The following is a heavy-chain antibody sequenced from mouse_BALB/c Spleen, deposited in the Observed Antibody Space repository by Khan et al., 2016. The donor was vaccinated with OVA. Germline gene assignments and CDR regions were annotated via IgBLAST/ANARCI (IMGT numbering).Heavy chain of an antibody. CDR1: GYTFSTYT. V-gene: IGHV1-4*01. Sequence: QVQLQQSGAELARPGASVKMSCKASGYTFSTYTIHWVKQRPGQGLEWIGYIIPSSDYSNYNKKFKDKATLTADKSSSTAYMQLSSLTSEDSAVYYCAREGAYYRSDGWFAYWGQGTLVTVSA. CDR3: AREGAYYRSDGWFAY. CDR2: IIPSSDYS. D-gene: IGHD2-14*01. J-gene: IGHJ3*01.